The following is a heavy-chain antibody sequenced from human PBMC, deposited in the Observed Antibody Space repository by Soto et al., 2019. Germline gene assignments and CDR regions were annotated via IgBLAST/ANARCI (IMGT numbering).Heavy chain of an antibody. V-gene: IGHV6-1*01. Sequence: LSLTCAISGDSVSSNSAAWNWIRQSPSRGLEWLGRTYYRSKWYSDYAVSVKSRITINPDTSKNQFSLQLNSVTPEDTAVYYCARETQWLVKDGDAFDIWGQGTMVTVSS. D-gene: IGHD6-19*01. J-gene: IGHJ3*02. CDR2: TYYRSKWYS. CDR3: ARETQWLVKDGDAFDI. CDR1: GDSVSSNSAA.